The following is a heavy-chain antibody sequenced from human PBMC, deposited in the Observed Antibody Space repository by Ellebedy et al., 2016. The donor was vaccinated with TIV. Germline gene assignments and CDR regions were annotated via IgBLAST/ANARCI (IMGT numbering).Heavy chain of an antibody. CDR1: GGSIDSSTYF. D-gene: IGHD6-19*01. Sequence: SETLSLXCTVSGGSIDSSTYFWGWIRQPPGKGLEWIGSMYYTGSPHYNSSLKSRVSISLDTSKTQFSLNLRSVTAADTAVYYCARDQGLAVAGSWYFDLWGRGTLVTVSS. CDR3: ARDQGLAVAGSWYFDL. V-gene: IGHV4-39*07. CDR2: MYYTGSP. J-gene: IGHJ2*01.